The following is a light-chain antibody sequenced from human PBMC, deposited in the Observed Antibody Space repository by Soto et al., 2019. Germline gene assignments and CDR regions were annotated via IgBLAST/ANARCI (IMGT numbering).Light chain of an antibody. V-gene: IGKV1-5*01. CDR1: QTINSW. CDR2: DAS. Sequence: DIQMTQSPSTLSASVGDRVTITCRASQTINSWLAWYQQKPGKAPRLLIYDASSLESGVPSRFSGSGSGTEFTLTISSLQPDDFATYYCQQYSSYWTFGPGTKVEIK. CDR3: QQYSSYWT. J-gene: IGKJ1*01.